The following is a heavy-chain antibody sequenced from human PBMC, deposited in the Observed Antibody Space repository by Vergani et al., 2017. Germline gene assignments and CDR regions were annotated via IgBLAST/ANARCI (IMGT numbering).Heavy chain of an antibody. Sequence: ELLLAQSGAEVRKPGESLKISCKPSGYIFSAYCIGWVRQTPGRGLEWIGVIDPDDSKTKYSPSFQGQVSISADKSINTVYLQWSSLKSEDSGIYYCASYGDYDAFDYWGQGTLVTVSS. CDR2: IDPDDSKT. CDR3: ASYGDYDAFDY. J-gene: IGHJ4*02. D-gene: IGHD4-17*01. CDR1: GYIFSAYC. V-gene: IGHV5-51*03.